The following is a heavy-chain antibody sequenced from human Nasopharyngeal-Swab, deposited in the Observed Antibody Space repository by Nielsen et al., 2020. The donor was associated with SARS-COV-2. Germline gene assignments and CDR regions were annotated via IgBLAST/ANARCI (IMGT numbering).Heavy chain of an antibody. CDR2: ISGSGGST. Sequence: GEFLKISCAASGFTFSSYAMSWVRQAPGKGLEWVSAISGSGGSTYYADSVKGRFTISRDNSKNTLYLQMNSLRAEDTAVYYCAKDDRRSQWLVDYYYGMDVWGQGTTVTVSS. D-gene: IGHD6-19*01. CDR3: AKDDRRSQWLVDYYYGMDV. J-gene: IGHJ6*02. V-gene: IGHV3-23*01. CDR1: GFTFSSYA.